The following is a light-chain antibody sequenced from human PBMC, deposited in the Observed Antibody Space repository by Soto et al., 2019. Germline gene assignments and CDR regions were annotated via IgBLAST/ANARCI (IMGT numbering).Light chain of an antibody. J-gene: IGKJ5*01. Sequence: DIQMTQSPSSLSASVGDRVTITCRASQDMSNFLTWFQQKPGEAPKSLISDASTLQSGVPSRFSGAGSGTDFTLTISSLQPEDSATYYCQQYNFYPITFGQGTRLEIK. V-gene: IGKV1-16*01. CDR3: QQYNFYPIT. CDR1: QDMSNF. CDR2: DAS.